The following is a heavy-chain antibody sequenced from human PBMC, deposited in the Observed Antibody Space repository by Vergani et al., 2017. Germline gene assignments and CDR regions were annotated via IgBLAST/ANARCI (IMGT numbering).Heavy chain of an antibody. Sequence: QVQLVQSGAEVKKPGASVKVSCKASGYTFTGYYMHWVRQAPGQGLEWMGWINPNSGGTNYAQKFQGRVTMTRDTSNSTAYMELSRLRSDGTAVYYCARVRSDYDSRGDAFDIWGQGTMVTVSS. J-gene: IGHJ3*02. D-gene: IGHD3-22*01. CDR1: GYTFTGYY. CDR2: INPNSGGT. V-gene: IGHV1-2*02. CDR3: ARVRSDYDSRGDAFDI.